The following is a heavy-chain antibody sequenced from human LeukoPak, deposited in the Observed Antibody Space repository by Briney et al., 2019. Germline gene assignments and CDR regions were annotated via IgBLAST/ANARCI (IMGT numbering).Heavy chain of an antibody. Sequence: SETLSLTCTVSGGSISSGDYYWSWIRQPPGKGLEWIGYIYYSGSTYYNPSLKSRVTISVDTSKNQFSLKLSSVTAADTAVYYCARDSKGFGVPGHAFDIWGQGTMVTVSS. CDR2: IYYSGST. CDR1: GGSISSGDYY. CDR3: ARDSKGFGVPGHAFDI. D-gene: IGHD2-2*01. J-gene: IGHJ3*02. V-gene: IGHV4-30-4*01.